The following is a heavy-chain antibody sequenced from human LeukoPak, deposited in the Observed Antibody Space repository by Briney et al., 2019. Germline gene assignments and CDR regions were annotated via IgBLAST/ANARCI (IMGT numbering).Heavy chain of an antibody. CDR1: GFTFTTYW. CDR2: IKQDGSEK. CDR3: ARVRGGYCSSATCPRAFDI. Sequence: GGSLRLSCAASGFTFTTYWMSWVRQAPGKGLEWVANIKQDGSEKYYVVSVKGRFTISRDNAKNSLYLQMNSLRAEDTAMYYCARVRGGYCSSATCPRAFDIWGQGTIVTVSS. D-gene: IGHD2-2*01. J-gene: IGHJ3*02. V-gene: IGHV3-7*04.